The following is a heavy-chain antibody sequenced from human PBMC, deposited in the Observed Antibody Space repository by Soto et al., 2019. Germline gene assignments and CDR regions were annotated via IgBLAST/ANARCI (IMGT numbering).Heavy chain of an antibody. V-gene: IGHV4-4*02. CDR1: GGSISSSNW. Sequence: SETLSLTCAVSGGSISSSNWWSWVRQPPGKGLEWIGEIYHSGSTNYNPSLKSRVTISVDKSKNQFSLKLSSVTAADTAVYYCARAAPRYCSGGSCYSGRDYWGLGTLVTVSS. CDR2: IYHSGST. D-gene: IGHD2-15*01. CDR3: ARAAPRYCSGGSCYSGRDY. J-gene: IGHJ4*02.